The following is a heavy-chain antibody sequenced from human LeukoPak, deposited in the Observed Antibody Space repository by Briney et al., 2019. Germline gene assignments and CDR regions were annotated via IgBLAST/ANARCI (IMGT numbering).Heavy chain of an antibody. J-gene: IGHJ4*02. Sequence: ASVKVSCKASGYTFSSYALNWVRQAPGQGLEWMGWINTNTGNPTYAQGFTGRFVFSLDTSVSTAYLQISSLRAEDTAVYYCASSYYYDSSGYYWETAYYFDYWGQGTLVTVSS. CDR1: GYTFSSYA. V-gene: IGHV7-4-1*02. CDR2: INTNTGNP. CDR3: ASSYYYDSSGYYWETAYYFDY. D-gene: IGHD3-22*01.